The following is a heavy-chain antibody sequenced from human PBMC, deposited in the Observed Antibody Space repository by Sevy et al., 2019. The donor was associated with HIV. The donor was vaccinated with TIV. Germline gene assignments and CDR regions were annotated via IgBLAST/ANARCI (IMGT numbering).Heavy chain of an antibody. CDR1: GFTFSNYG. D-gene: IGHD3-22*01. V-gene: IGHV3-30*18. CDR2: ISYDGSKK. J-gene: IGHJ4*02. Sequence: GGSLRLSCAASGFTFSNYGLHWVRQAPGKGLEWVSVISYDGSKKYYADSVKGRFTISRDNSKNTLYLQMNRLRAEDTAVYSCTKDLEDSSGYYSLLDYWGQGTLVTVSS. CDR3: TKDLEDSSGYYSLLDY.